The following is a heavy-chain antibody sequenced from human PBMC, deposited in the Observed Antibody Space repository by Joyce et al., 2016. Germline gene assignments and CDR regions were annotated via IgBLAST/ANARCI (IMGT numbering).Heavy chain of an antibody. CDR2: FALEDDEI. CDR1: GYTLTELS. J-gene: IGHJ3*02. Sequence: QVQLVQSGAEVKRPGASVKVSCKVSGYTLTELSMHWVRQGPGKGLEWMGGFALEDDEIIYAQKFQDRVTMTEDTSTDTAYMELTSLSSEDTAVYYCATCMITVGGVMVNTGAFDIWGQGTMVTVSS. D-gene: IGHD3-16*01. V-gene: IGHV1-24*01. CDR3: ATCMITVGGVMVNTGAFDI.